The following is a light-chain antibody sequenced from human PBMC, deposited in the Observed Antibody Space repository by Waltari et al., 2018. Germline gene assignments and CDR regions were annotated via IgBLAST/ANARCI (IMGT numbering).Light chain of an antibody. J-gene: IGKJ5*01. CDR2: WES. CDR3: QQYYTTPIT. Sequence: DLVITQSPDFLAVSLVESATIHCTSSQSVFSSSNNENHLVWYQQKPGQSPELLIYWESTRESGVPDRFSASGSGTHFTLTIGSLQSEDVAVYYCQQYYTTPITFGQGKRLEIK. V-gene: IGKV4-1*01. CDR1: QSVFSSSNNENH.